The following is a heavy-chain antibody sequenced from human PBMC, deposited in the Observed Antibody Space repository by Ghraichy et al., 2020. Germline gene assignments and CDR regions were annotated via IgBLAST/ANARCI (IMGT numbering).Heavy chain of an antibody. Sequence: LSLTCAASGFTFSSYAMSWVRQAPGKGLEWVSAISGSGGSTYDADSVKGRFTISRDNAKNTLYLQMNSLRAEDTAVYYCAKLPLKYPIGTTRWFDPWVHVNLDTVST. J-gene: IGHJ5*02. CDR1: GFTFSSYA. D-gene: IGHD2-8*01. CDR3: AKLPLKYPIGTTRWFDP. CDR2: ISGSGGST. V-gene: IGHV3-23*01.